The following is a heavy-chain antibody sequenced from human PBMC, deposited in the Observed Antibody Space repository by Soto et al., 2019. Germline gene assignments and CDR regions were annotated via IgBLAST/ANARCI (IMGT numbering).Heavy chain of an antibody. CDR1: GFGFTNSW. D-gene: IGHD2-2*01. CDR2: IKSKNDGGTT. J-gene: IGHJ4*02. CDR3: TSAGQYCTSTTCKAY. Sequence: EVQVVESGGGLVKPGGSLRLSCAASGFGFTNSWMNWVRQAPGKGLEWVGRIKSKNDGGTTDYAAPVQGRFTISRDDSKTTIYLQMNSLQTEDTAVYYCTSAGQYCTSTTCKAYWGQGTPVTVSS. V-gene: IGHV3-15*07.